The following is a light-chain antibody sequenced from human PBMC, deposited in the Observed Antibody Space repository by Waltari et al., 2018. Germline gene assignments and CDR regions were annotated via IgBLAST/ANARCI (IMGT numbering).Light chain of an antibody. CDR1: QSVSSSY. CDR2: GAS. CDR3: QHTFETPYS. V-gene: IGKV3-20*01. J-gene: IGKJ2*01. Sequence: EIVLTQSPGTLSLSPGESATLSCRASQSVSSSYLAWYQQKPGPAPRLLIYGASSRATGIPDRFSGSGSGTDFTLTISRLEPEDFAVYYCQHTFETPYSFGQGTKLESK.